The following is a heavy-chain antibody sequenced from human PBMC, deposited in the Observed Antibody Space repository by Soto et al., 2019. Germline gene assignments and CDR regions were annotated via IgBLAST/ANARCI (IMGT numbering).Heavy chain of an antibody. CDR3: ATSQKGYNWNYFDH. CDR1: GGSISGSYYY. J-gene: IGHJ4*02. D-gene: IGHD1-20*01. Sequence: SETLSLTCAVSGGSISGSYYYWAWLRQSPGKGPEWIGSVSYTGFTSYNPSLESRVSVSVDTSKSQFSLKLSAVTAADTAVYYCATSQKGYNWNYFDHWGQGALVTVPQ. CDR2: VSYTGFT. V-gene: IGHV4-39*01.